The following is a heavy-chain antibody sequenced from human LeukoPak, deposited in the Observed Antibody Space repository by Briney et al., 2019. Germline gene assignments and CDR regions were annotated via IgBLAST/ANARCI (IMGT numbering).Heavy chain of an antibody. Sequence: GGSLRLSCAASGFTFSSYSMNWVRQAPGKGLEWVSSISSSSSYIYYADSVKGRFTISRDNAKNSLYLQMNSLRAEDTAVCYCAREGRYGYNLYYFDYWGQGTLVTVSS. CDR3: AREGRYGYNLYYFDY. CDR2: ISSSSSYI. V-gene: IGHV3-21*01. D-gene: IGHD5-24*01. J-gene: IGHJ4*02. CDR1: GFTFSSYS.